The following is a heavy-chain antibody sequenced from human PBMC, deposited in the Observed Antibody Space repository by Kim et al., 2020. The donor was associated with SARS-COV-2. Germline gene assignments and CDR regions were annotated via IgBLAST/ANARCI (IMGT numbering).Heavy chain of an antibody. V-gene: IGHV3-48*04. Sequence: GGSLRLSCAASGFTFSSYSMNWVRQAPGKGLEWVSYISSSSSTIYYADSVKGRFTISRDNAKNSLYLQMNSLRAEDTAVYYCARDEQGRGYSGRNGWGYDYWGQGTLVTVSS. CDR2: ISSSSSTI. CDR3: ARDEQGRGYSGRNGWGYDY. D-gene: IGHD5-12*01. J-gene: IGHJ4*02. CDR1: GFTFSSYS.